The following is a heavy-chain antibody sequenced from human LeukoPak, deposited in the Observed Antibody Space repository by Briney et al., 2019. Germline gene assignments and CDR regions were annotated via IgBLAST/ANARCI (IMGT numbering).Heavy chain of an antibody. V-gene: IGHV1-69*05. Sequence: SVKVSCKAPGGTFNSYAISWVRQAPGQGLEWMGGIMPLFGTANYAQEFQGRVTFTTDESASTAYMEVSSLRSEDTAVYYCARVYDSSGYYMGGYFDYWGQGTLVTVSS. CDR1: GGTFNSYA. J-gene: IGHJ4*02. CDR2: IMPLFGTA. CDR3: ARVYDSSGYYMGGYFDY. D-gene: IGHD3-22*01.